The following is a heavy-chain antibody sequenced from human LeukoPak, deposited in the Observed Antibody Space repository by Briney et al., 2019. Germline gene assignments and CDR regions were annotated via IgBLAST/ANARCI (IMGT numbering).Heavy chain of an antibody. CDR2: ISWDGGST. J-gene: IGHJ4*02. V-gene: IGHV3-43*01. CDR1: GFTFDDYT. Sequence: GGSLRLSCAASGFTFDDYTMHWVRQAPGKGLEWVSLISWDGGSTYYADSVKGRFTISRDNSKNSLYLQMNSLRTEDTALYYCAKDGQSFYDSSGYLDYWGQGTLVTVSS. CDR3: AKDGQSFYDSSGYLDY. D-gene: IGHD3-22*01.